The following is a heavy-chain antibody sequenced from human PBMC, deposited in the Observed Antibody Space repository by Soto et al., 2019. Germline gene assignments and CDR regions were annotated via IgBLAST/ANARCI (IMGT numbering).Heavy chain of an antibody. CDR1: GFTFSSYG. V-gene: IGHV3-30*18. Sequence: QVQLVESGGGVVQPGRSLRLSCAASGFTFSSYGMHWVRQAPGKGLEWVAVISYDGSNKFYADSVKGRFTISRDNSKNTLYLQMISLRAEDTAMYYCVKDRAHSRYFPNYYFDYWGQGTLVTVSS. J-gene: IGHJ4*02. D-gene: IGHD3-9*01. CDR3: VKDRAHSRYFPNYYFDY. CDR2: ISYDGSNK.